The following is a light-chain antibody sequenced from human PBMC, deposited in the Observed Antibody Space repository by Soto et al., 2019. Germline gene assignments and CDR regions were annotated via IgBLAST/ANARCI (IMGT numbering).Light chain of an antibody. J-gene: IGKJ2*01. Sequence: EIVMTQSPATLSVSPGERATLSCRASQSVSSNLAWYQQKSGQAPRLLIYGASTRATGIPDRFSGSGSGTDFTLTISRLEPEDFAVYYCQLYTTSPPVYTFGQGTKLEIK. CDR2: GAS. V-gene: IGKV3-15*01. CDR1: QSVSSN. CDR3: QLYTTSPPVYT.